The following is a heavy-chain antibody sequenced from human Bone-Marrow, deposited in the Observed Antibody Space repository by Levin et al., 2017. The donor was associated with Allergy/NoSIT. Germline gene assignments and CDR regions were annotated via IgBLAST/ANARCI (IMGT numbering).Heavy chain of an antibody. CDR1: GYTFTAYY. V-gene: IGHV1-2*06. J-gene: IGHJ4*02. CDR3: ARGGQNIVGVPSAPWGY. D-gene: IGHD2-2*01. CDR2: INPNSGGT. Sequence: GESLKISCKASGYTFTAYYVNWVRQAPGQGLEWMGHINPNSGGTNYAQKFQGRVTMTRDTSTSTAYMELSRLTSDDTAVYYCARGGQNIVGVPSAPWGYWGQGTLVTVSS.